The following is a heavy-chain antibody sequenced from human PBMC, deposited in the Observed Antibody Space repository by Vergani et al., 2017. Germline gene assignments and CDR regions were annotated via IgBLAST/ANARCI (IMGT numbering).Heavy chain of an antibody. V-gene: IGHV1-8*01. J-gene: IGHJ3*02. D-gene: IGHD2-2*01. CDR3: AGGPFCSSTSCYYAFDI. Sequence: QVQLVQSGAEVKKPGASVKVSCKASGYTFTSYDINWVRQATGQGLEWMGWMNPNSGNTGYAQKFQGRVTMTRNTSISTAYMELSSLRSEDTAVYYCAGGPFCSSTSCYYAFDIWGQGTMVTVSS. CDR2: MNPNSGNT. CDR1: GYTFTSYD.